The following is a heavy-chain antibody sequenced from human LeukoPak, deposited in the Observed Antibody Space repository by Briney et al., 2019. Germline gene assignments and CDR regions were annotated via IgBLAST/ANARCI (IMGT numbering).Heavy chain of an antibody. D-gene: IGHD2-2*01. V-gene: IGHV4-59*08. J-gene: IGHJ4*02. CDR1: GDSINIYD. CDR2: IYYSGST. CDR3: ARQVPYTSRPDY. Sequence: SETLSLTCTVSGDSINIYDWTWIRQPPGKGLEWIGYIYYSGSTNYNPSLKSRVTISVDTSRNQFSLKLDSVTAADTAVYYCARQVPYTSRPDYWGQGTLVTVSS.